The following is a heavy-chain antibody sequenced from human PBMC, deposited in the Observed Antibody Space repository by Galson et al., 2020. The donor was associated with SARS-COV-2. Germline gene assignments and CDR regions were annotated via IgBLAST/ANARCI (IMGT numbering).Heavy chain of an antibody. CDR1: GFTFNSSG. D-gene: IGHD1-26*01. CDR3: AKPVGGIYYYGMDV. Sequence: SLKISCAASGFTFNSSGMHWVRQAPGKGLEWVALISYDGTTNYYADSVKGRFTISRDDSKNTLYLQLNSLRAEDAAVYYCAKPVGGIYYYGMDVWGQGTTVTVSS. CDR2: ISYDGTTN. V-gene: IGHV3-30*18. J-gene: IGHJ6*02.